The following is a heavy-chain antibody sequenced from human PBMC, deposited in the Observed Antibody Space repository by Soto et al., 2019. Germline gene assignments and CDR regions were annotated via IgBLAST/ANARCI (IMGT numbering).Heavy chain of an antibody. CDR2: IETGGGT. CDR3: ARELTLAGQGAFAI. D-gene: IGHD7-27*01. CDR1: GITVSISY. Sequence: PGGSLRLSCAASGITVSISYMTWVRQAPGGGLEWVSLIETGGGTHYADAVKGRFTISRDNSRNTLYLQMNNLRVEDTAVYYCARELTLAGQGAFAIWGQGTMVTVSS. J-gene: IGHJ3*02. V-gene: IGHV3-66*01.